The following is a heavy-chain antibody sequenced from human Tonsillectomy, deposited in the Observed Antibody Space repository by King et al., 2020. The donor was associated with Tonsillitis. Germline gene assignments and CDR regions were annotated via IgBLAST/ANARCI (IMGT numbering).Heavy chain of an antibody. CDR1: GFTFSSYG. CDR2: VSYDGNNK. V-gene: IGHV3-30*18. Sequence: VQLVESGGGVVQPGRSLRLSCAASGFTFSSYGMHWVRQAPGKGLEWVAVVSYDGNNKYYADSVKGRFTISRDNSKNTLYLQMNSLRAEDTAVYYCAKVWHLFDSWGQGTLVTVSS. D-gene: IGHD3-16*01. CDR3: AKVWHLFDS. J-gene: IGHJ4*02.